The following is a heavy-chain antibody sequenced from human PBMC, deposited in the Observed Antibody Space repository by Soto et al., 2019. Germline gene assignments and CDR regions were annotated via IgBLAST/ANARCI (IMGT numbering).Heavy chain of an antibody. J-gene: IGHJ3*02. CDR1: GYTFTSYG. D-gene: IGHD3-22*01. Sequence: QVQLVQSGAEVKKPGASVKVSCKASGYTFTSYGISWVRQAPGQGLEWMGWISAYNGNTNYAQKLQGRVTMTTDTTTSTAYMELRSVRSDDTAVYYCAREYYYDSSGYYYHTLGNPYAFDIWGQGTMVTVSS. CDR2: ISAYNGNT. V-gene: IGHV1-18*01. CDR3: AREYYYDSSGYYYHTLGNPYAFDI.